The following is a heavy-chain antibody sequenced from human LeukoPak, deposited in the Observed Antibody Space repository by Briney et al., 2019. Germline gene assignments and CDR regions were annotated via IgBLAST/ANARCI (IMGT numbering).Heavy chain of an antibody. D-gene: IGHD1-26*01. V-gene: IGHV3-23*01. CDR3: AKDGGSYTYNWFDP. CDR2: ISSSGGYT. Sequence: QTGGSLRLSCAASGFTFWNSAITWVRQAPGKGLEWVAHISSSGGYTYYADSVRGRFTISRDNSNNTLYLQMNSLRAEDTAVYYCAKDGGSYTYNWFDPWGQGTLVTVSS. CDR1: GFTFWNSA. J-gene: IGHJ5*02.